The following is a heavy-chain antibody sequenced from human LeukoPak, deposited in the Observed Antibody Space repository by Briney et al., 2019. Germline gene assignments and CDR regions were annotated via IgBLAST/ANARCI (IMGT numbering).Heavy chain of an antibody. V-gene: IGHV3-48*01. D-gene: IGHD2-21*01. J-gene: IGHJ4*02. CDR3: ARDFARAFTIDY. CDR1: GFTFSNYN. Sequence: GGSLRLSCAASGFTFSNYNMNWVRQPPGKGLQWVSYISSSSNIIYYADSVKGRFTISRDNAKNSLFLQMNSLRAEDKAVYYCARDFARAFTIDYWGQGTLVTVSS. CDR2: ISSSSNII.